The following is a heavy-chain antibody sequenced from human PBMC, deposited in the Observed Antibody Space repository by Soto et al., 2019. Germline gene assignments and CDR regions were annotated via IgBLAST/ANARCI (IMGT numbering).Heavy chain of an antibody. CDR3: GGGGGGEWLWAPFDY. CDR2: INSDGSST. CDR1: GFTFSSYW. V-gene: IGHV3-74*01. Sequence: EVQLVESGGGLVQPGGSLRLSCAASGFTFSSYWMHWVRQAPGKGLVWVSRINSDGSSTSYADSVKGRFTISRDNAKNPLYWKMSGGRAGDRVVYWGGGGGGGEWLWAPFDYWGQGTLVTVSS. D-gene: IGHD3-3*01. J-gene: IGHJ4*02.